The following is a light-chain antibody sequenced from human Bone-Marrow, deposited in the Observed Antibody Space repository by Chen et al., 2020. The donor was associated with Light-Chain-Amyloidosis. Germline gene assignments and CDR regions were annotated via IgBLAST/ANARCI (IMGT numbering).Light chain of an antibody. J-gene: IGLJ2*01. CDR3: QAWDSSTVI. CDR1: KLGDRY. Sequence: SYELTQPPSVSVSPGQTASITCSGDKLGDRYTYWYQLKSGQPPVLVIYEDKKRPSGIPERFSGSNSGNTATLSISGTQPMDEADYYCQAWDSSTVIFGGGTKLTVL. V-gene: IGLV3-1*01. CDR2: EDK.